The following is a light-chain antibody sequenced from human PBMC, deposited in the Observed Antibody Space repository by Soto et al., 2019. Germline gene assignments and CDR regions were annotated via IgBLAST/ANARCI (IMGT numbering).Light chain of an antibody. CDR2: AAS. J-gene: IGKJ4*01. V-gene: IGKV1-39*01. Sequence: DIEMTQSPASLSASVGDTVTPTCRTSQSVTTYLNWYQQKPGKAPKLLIYAASRLQSGVPPRFRGSGSGTDFTLTITNLQPEDFATYYCQQSFKTPLPFGGGTTVDIK. CDR3: QQSFKTPLP. CDR1: QSVTTY.